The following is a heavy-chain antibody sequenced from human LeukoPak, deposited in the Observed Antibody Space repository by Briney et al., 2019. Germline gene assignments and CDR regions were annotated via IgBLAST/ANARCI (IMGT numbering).Heavy chain of an antibody. D-gene: IGHD6-19*01. CDR2: INHSGST. CDR1: GGSFSGYD. V-gene: IGHV4-34*01. Sequence: PSETLSLTCAVYGGSFSGYDWNWIRQPPGRGLEWIGEINHSGSTNYNPSLKGRVTISVDTSKNQFSLKLTSVTAADTAVYYCARGPISYSSGWYVNYWGQGTLVTVSS. J-gene: IGHJ4*02. CDR3: ARGPISYSSGWYVNY.